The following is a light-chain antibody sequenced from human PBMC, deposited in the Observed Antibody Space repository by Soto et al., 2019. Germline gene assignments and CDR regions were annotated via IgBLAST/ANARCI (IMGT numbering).Light chain of an antibody. CDR1: QSVSNF. CDR2: SAS. Sequence: DIQMTQSPSSLSASVGDRITISCRASQSVSNFLVWYQQKPGKAPKLLIHSASTLQSGVPSRFSGSGSGTDFALTISSLQPEDVATYYCQHSFSSPPITFGQGTRLEI. CDR3: QHSFSSPPIT. J-gene: IGKJ5*01. V-gene: IGKV1-39*01.